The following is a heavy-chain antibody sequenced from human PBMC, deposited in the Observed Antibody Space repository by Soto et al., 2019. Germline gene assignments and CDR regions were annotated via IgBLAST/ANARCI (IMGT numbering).Heavy chain of an antibody. CDR1: GGSISSSSYY. J-gene: IGHJ4*02. V-gene: IGHV4-39*01. CDR2: IYYSGST. CDR3: ARGPRGYSGYDPVRFFDY. D-gene: IGHD5-12*01. Sequence: SETLSLTCTVSGGSISSSSYYWGWIRQPPGKGLEWIGSIYYSGSTYCNPSLKSRVTISVDTSKNQFSLKLSSVTAADTAVYYCARGPRGYSGYDPVRFFDYWGQGTLVTVSS.